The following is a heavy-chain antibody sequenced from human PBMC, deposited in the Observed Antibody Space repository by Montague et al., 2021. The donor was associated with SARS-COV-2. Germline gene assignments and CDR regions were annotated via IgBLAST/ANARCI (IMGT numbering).Heavy chain of an antibody. Sequence: SETLSLTCAVHGGSFSTYSWNWIRQPPGKGLEWIGEIHHGGSTNYNPSLKSRVTIPADTSKNQFSLKLTTVAAADTAVYYCARLGDGVVPSPILGVGPYYSYHYMDVWGKGTTVTVSS. CDR1: GGSFSTYS. J-gene: IGHJ6*03. CDR3: ARLGDGVVPSPILGVGPYYSYHYMDV. CDR2: IHHGGST. V-gene: IGHV4-34*01. D-gene: IGHD3-10*01.